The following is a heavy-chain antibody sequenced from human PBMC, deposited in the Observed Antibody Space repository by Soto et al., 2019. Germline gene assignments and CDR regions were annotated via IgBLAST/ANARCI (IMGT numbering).Heavy chain of an antibody. CDR1: GGSISSYY. J-gene: IGHJ4*02. CDR3: ARIYCSSTSCYEFEY. V-gene: IGHV4-59*01. D-gene: IGHD2-2*01. CDR2: IYYSGST. Sequence: PSETLSLTCTVSGGSISSYYWSWIRQPPGKGLEWIGYIYYSGSTNYNPSLKSRVTISVDTSKNQFSLKLSSVTAADTAVYYCARIYCSSTSCYEFEYWGQGTLVTVSS.